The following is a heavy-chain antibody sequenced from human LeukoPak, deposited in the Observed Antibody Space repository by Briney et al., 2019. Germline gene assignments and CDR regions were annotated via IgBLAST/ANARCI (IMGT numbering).Heavy chain of an antibody. CDR3: ARDRGVTIFGVVTHMDV. Sequence: GGSLRLSCAASGFTFSSYAMSWVRQAPGKGLEWVAVIWYDGSNKYYADSVKGRFTISRDNSKNTLYLQMNSLRAEDTAVYYCARDRGVTIFGVVTHMDVWGQGTTVTVSS. D-gene: IGHD3-3*01. CDR2: IWYDGSNK. V-gene: IGHV3-33*08. CDR1: GFTFSSYA. J-gene: IGHJ6*02.